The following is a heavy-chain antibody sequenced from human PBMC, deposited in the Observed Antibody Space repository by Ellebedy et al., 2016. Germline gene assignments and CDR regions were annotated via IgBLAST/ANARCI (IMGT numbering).Heavy chain of an antibody. CDR3: AADPEYSSSSWFDY. Sequence: ASVKVSCKASGYTFTSYGISWVRQAPGQGLEWMGKINPNGGNTNYAQKFQERVTISRDMSTSTAYMELSSLRSEDTAVYYCAADPEYSSSSWFDYWGQGTLVTVSS. D-gene: IGHD6-6*01. V-gene: IGHV1-46*01. J-gene: IGHJ4*02. CDR1: GYTFTSYG. CDR2: INPNGGNT.